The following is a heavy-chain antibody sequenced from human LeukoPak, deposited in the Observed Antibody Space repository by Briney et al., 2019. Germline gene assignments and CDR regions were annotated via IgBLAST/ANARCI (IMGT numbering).Heavy chain of an antibody. CDR2: ISGNGGRT. CDR1: GFTFSSYA. D-gene: IGHD5-18*01. CDR3: AKVRDLDTVLGRFDN. Sequence: PGGSLRLSCAASGFTFSSYAVSWVRQAPGKGLEWVSAISGNGGRTYYADSVKGRFTISRDNSKNTLYLQMNSLRAEDTAVYYCAKVRDLDTVLGRFDNWGQGTLVTVSS. V-gene: IGHV3-23*01. J-gene: IGHJ5*02.